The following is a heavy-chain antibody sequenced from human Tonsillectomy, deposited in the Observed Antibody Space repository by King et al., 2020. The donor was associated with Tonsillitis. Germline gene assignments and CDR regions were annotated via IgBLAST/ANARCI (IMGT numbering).Heavy chain of an antibody. CDR2: IFYSSST. CDR3: ARRVAGIGWFDP. D-gene: IGHD6-19*01. Sequence: QLQESGPGLVKHSETLSLTCTVSGGSINNYYWSWLLQPPGKGLEWIGYIFYSSSTYYNHSLKSRVTISVDTSKNQFSLKLSTVTAADTAVYYCARRVAGIGWFDPWGQGTLRTVS. V-gene: IGHV4-59*08. J-gene: IGHJ5*02. CDR1: GGSINNYY.